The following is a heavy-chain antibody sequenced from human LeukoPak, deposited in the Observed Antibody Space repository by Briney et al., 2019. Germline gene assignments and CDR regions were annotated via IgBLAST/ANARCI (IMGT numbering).Heavy chain of an antibody. V-gene: IGHV4-39*06. J-gene: IGHJ4*02. CDR3: ARDYGDHRVDY. CDR1: SGSISSGAYY. CDR2: IHYSGKT. D-gene: IGHD4-17*01. Sequence: SETLSLTRTVSSGSISSGAYYWGWIRQPPGKGLEWIGTIHYSGKTYHNPSLKSRITISIDTSKKQFALKLSSVTAADTAVYYCARDYGDHRVDYWGQGTLVTVSS.